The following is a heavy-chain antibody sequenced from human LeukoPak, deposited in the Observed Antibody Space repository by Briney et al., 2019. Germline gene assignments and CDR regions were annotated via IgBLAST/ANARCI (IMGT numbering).Heavy chain of an antibody. V-gene: IGHV4-39*01. J-gene: IGHJ4*02. CDR3: ARSPTWYYFDY. D-gene: IGHD2-8*01. CDR2: IYYSGST. CDR1: GGSISSSSYY. Sequence: SETPSLTCTVSGGSISSSSYYWGWIRQPPGKGLEWIGSIYYSGSTYYNPSLKSRVTMSVDTSKNQFSLKLSSVTAADTAVFYCARSPTWYYFDYWGQGALVTVSS.